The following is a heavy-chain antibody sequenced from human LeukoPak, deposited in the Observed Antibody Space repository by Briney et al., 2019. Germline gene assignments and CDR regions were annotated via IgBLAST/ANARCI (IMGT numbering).Heavy chain of an antibody. CDR1: GGTFSSYA. V-gene: IGHV1-69*04. D-gene: IGHD3-3*01. J-gene: IGHJ4*02. CDR3: ARGVTIFGVVSYIFDY. Sequence: GASVKVSCKASGGTFSSYAISWVRQAPGQGLEWMGRIIPILGIANYAQKFQGRVTITADKSASTAYMELSSLRSEDTAVYYCARGVTIFGVVSYIFDYWGQGTLVTVSS. CDR2: IIPILGIA.